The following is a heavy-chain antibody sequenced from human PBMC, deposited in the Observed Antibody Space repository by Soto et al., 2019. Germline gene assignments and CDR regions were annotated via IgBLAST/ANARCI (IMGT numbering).Heavy chain of an antibody. CDR1: GFTFSSYG. D-gene: IGHD2-2*01. Sequence: PGGSLRLSCAASGFTFSSYGMHWVRQAPGKGLEWVAVIWYDGSNKYYADSVKGRFTISRDNSKNTLYLQMNSLRAEDTAVYYCARDLIVVVPAAIDYYYYYGMDVWGQGTTVTVSS. V-gene: IGHV3-33*01. J-gene: IGHJ6*02. CDR2: IWYDGSNK. CDR3: ARDLIVVVPAAIDYYYYYGMDV.